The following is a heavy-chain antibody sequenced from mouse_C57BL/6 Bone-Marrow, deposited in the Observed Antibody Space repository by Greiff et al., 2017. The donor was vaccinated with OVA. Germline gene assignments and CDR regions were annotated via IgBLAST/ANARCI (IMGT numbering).Heavy chain of an antibody. CDR2: IHPNSGST. D-gene: IGHD2-3*01. V-gene: IGHV1-64*01. J-gene: IGHJ2*01. CDR1: GYTFTSYW. Sequence: QVQLQQPGAELVKPGASVKLSCKASGYTFTSYWMHWVKQRPGQGLEWIGMIHPNSGSTNYNEKFKSKATLTVDKSSSTAYMQLSSLTSEDSAVYYCARRGHGYYVGPYFDYWGQGTTLTVSS. CDR3: ARRGHGYYVGPYFDY.